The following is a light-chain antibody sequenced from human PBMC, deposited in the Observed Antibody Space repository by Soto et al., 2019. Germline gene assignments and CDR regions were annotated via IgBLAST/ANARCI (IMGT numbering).Light chain of an antibody. Sequence: EIVMTQSPASLSVSPGEGATLSCRASQSVSRNLAWYQQKPGQAPTLLIYDASTRVTGIPARFSGSGSGKEFTLTISSLQSEDFAVYYCQQYNNWPPYTFGQGTKLEIK. CDR1: QSVSRN. CDR2: DAS. CDR3: QQYNNWPPYT. V-gene: IGKV3-15*01. J-gene: IGKJ2*01.